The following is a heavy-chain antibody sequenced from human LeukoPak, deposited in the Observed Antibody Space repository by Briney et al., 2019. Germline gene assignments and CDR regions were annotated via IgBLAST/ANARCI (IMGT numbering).Heavy chain of an antibody. J-gene: IGHJ3*02. CDR3: AKEDTYYDFWSGYEDEGSDAFDI. D-gene: IGHD3-3*01. V-gene: IGHV3-23*01. CDR2: ISGRGGST. CDR1: GFTFSSYA. Sequence: GGSLRLSCAASGFTFSSYAMSWVRQAPGKGLEWVSAISGRGGSTYYADSVKGRFTISRDNSKNTLYLQMNSLRAEDTAVYYCAKEDTYYDFWSGYEDEGSDAFDIWGQGTMVTVSS.